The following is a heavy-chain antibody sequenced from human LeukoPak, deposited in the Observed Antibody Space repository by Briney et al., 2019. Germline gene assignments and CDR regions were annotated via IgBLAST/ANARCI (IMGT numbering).Heavy chain of an antibody. D-gene: IGHD3-9*01. V-gene: IGHV1-18*01. CDR3: ARDLGYYEILTAFDY. J-gene: IGHJ4*02. CDR2: ISGYNDNT. Sequence: ASVKVSCKASGYTFTSYAMNWVRQAPGQGLEWMGWISGYNDNTNYAQKFQGRVTMTTDTSTSTVYMELTSLRSDDTAVYYCARDLGYYEILTAFDYWGQGTLVTVSS. CDR1: GYTFTSYA.